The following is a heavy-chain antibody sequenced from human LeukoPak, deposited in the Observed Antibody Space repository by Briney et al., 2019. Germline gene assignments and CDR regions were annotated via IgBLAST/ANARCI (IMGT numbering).Heavy chain of an antibody. D-gene: IGHD3-22*01. CDR2: ISGGGGST. Sequence: RGSLRLSCAASEFTFSRYAMSWVRQAPGKGLEWVSVISGGGGSTYYADSVKGRFTISRDNSKNTLYLQMNSLRAEDTAVYYCTRGGDHYDSRANDYWGQGTLVSV. CDR1: EFTFSRYA. J-gene: IGHJ4*02. V-gene: IGHV3-23*01. CDR3: TRGGDHYDSRANDY.